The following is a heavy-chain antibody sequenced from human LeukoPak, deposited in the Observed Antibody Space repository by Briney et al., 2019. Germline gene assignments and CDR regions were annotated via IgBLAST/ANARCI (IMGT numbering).Heavy chain of an antibody. J-gene: IGHJ6*02. CDR2: IYYSGST. Sequence: SETLSLTCTLSGGSISIYYWSWIRQPPGKGLEWIGYIYYSGSTNYNPSLKSRVTISVDTSKNQFSLKLSSVTAADTAVYYCARHAKRLLWFGELFYGMDVWGQGTTVTVSS. D-gene: IGHD3-10*01. V-gene: IGHV4-59*08. CDR1: GGSISIYY. CDR3: ARHAKRLLWFGELFYGMDV.